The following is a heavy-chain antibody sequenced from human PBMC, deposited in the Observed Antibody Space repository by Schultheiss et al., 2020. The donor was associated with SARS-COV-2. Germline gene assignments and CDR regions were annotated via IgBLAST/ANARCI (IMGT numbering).Heavy chain of an antibody. CDR2: IFYSGST. CDR3: ARVYDSSGYYFDY. Sequence: SETLSLTCTVSGASVSSSNYYWSWIRQHPGKGLEWIGNIFYSGSTNYNPSLKSRVTISVDTSKNQFSLKLSSVTAADTAVYYCARVYDSSGYYFDYWGQGTLVTVSS. J-gene: IGHJ4*02. V-gene: IGHV4-61*01. D-gene: IGHD3-22*01. CDR1: GASVSSSNYY.